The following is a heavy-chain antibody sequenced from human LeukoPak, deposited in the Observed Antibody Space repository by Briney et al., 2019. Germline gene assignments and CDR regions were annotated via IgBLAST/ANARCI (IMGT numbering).Heavy chain of an antibody. D-gene: IGHD1-14*01. V-gene: IGHV3-21*01. CDR3: ANGITTYYGMDV. CDR2: ISSSSSYI. Sequence: GGSLRLSCAASGFTFSSYSMNWVRQAPGKGLEWVSSISSSSSYIYYADSVKGRFTISRDNAKNSLYLQMNSLRAEDTAVYYCANGITTYYGMDVWGQGTTVTVSS. J-gene: IGHJ6*02. CDR1: GFTFSSYS.